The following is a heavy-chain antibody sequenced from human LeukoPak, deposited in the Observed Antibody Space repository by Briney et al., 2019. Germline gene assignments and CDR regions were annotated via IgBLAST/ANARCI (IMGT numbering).Heavy chain of an antibody. D-gene: IGHD3-22*01. CDR1: GYTFTGYY. CDR3: ARDRYGYYYDSSGYYPDY. V-gene: IGHV1-2*02. J-gene: IGHJ4*02. Sequence: ASVKVSCKASGYTFTGYYMHWVRQAPGQGLEWMGWINPNSGGTNYAQKSQGRVTMTRDTSVSTAYMELSRLRSDDTAVYYCARDRYGYYYDSSGYYPDYWGQGTLVTVSS. CDR2: INPNSGGT.